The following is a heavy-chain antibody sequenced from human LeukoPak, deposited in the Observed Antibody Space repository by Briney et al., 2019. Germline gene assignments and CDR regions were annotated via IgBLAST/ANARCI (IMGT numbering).Heavy chain of an antibody. J-gene: IGHJ4*02. CDR1: GGTFSSYA. D-gene: IGHD3-16*02. CDR3: AKEEPYGDDYVWGSYRYTYAFDY. CDR2: IIPIFGTA. V-gene: IGHV1-69*05. Sequence: SVKVSCKASGGTFSSYAISWVRQAPGQGLEWMGGIIPIFGTANYAQKFQGRVTITTDESTSTAYMELSSLRSEDTAVYYCAKEEPYGDDYVWGSYRYTYAFDYWGQGTLVTVSS.